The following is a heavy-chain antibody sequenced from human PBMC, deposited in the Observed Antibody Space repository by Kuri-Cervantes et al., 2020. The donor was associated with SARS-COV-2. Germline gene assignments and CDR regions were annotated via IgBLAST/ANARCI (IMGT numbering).Heavy chain of an antibody. D-gene: IGHD2-2*01. CDR2: ISAYNGNT. V-gene: IGHV1-18*01. CDR3: AREANGYCSSTSCLPDY. J-gene: IGHJ4*02. Sequence: ASVKVSCKASGYTFTSYGISWVRQAPGQGLEWMGWISAYNGNTNYAQKLQGRVTMTTDTSTSTAYMELGSLRSDDTAVYYCAREANGYCSSTSCLPDYWGQGTLVTVSS. CDR1: GYTFTSYG.